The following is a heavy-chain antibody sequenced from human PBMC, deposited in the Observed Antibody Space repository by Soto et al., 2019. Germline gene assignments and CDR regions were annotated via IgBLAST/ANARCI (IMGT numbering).Heavy chain of an antibody. CDR1: GGSINISSYF. Sequence: ETLSLTCSVSGGSINISSYFWGLVRQPPGKGLEWIGSIYYSGSTYYNPSLRSRVTISVDTSKNQFSLKLSSVTAADTAVFYCARHYSSGSRNWFDPWGQGTLVTVSS. D-gene: IGHD6-19*01. V-gene: IGHV4-39*01. CDR2: IYYSGST. J-gene: IGHJ5*02. CDR3: ARHYSSGSRNWFDP.